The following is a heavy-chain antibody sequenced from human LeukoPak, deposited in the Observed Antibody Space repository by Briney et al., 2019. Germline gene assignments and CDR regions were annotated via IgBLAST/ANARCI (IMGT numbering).Heavy chain of an antibody. CDR3: ASMYGVVIPYFFDY. CDR1: GFTFRSYA. CDR2: ISGSSGST. D-gene: IGHD3-3*01. V-gene: IGHV3-23*01. J-gene: IGHJ4*02. Sequence: GGSLRLSCAASGFTFRSYAMSWVRQTPGKGLEWVSTISGSSGSTYYADSVKGRFTISRDNSKNTLYLQMNSLRAEDTAVYYCASMYGVVIPYFFDYWGQGTLVTVSS.